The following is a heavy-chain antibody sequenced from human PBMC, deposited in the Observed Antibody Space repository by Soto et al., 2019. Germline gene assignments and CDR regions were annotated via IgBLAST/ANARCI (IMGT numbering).Heavy chain of an antibody. CDR2: IIPSLGIA. V-gene: IGHV1-69*02. CDR1: GGTFSSYT. J-gene: IGHJ5*02. CDR3: ARSKSSSMATENWFDP. D-gene: IGHD6-6*01. Sequence: QVQLVQSGAEVKKPGSSVNVSRTASGGTFSSYTISWVRQAPGQGLEWMGRIIPSLGIANYAQKFQGRVTITADKSTSTAYMELSSLRSEDAAVYYCARSKSSSMATENWFDPWGQGTLVTVSS.